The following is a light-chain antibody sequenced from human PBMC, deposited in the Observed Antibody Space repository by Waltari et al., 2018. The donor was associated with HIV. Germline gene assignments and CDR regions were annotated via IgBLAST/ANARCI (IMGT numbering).Light chain of an antibody. J-gene: IGLJ2*01. CDR1: SSNL. V-gene: IGLV2-23*02. CDR2: EVS. Sequence: QSALTQPASVSGSPGQSFTISCTGTSSNLVSWYQQHPGKAPKLIIYEVSNRPSGVSDRFCASKSGNTASLTIAGLQAEDEADYHCCSYVGFVNSFVLFGGGTKLTVL. CDR3: CSYVGFVNSFVL.